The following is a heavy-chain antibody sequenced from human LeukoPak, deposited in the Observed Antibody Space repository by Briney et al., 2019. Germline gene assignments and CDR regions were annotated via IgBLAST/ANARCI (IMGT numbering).Heavy chain of an antibody. J-gene: IGHJ4*02. CDR2: SHPNSGDT. CDR3: AIHTGTNSFFDF. CDR1: GYTFIGYY. Sequence: GASVKDSCKASGYTFIGYYMHWVRQAPGQGLEWMGWSHPNSGDTNYAQSFQGRVTMTRDTSINTAHMELSRLRSNDTAIYYCAIHTGTNSFFDFWGQGTLVTVSS. V-gene: IGHV1-2*02. D-gene: IGHD3-10*01.